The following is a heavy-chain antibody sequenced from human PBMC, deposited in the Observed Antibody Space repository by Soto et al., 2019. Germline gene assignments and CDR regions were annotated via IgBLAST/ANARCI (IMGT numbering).Heavy chain of an antibody. V-gene: IGHV3-30-3*01. CDR2: ISYDGSNK. CDR3: ARGDYGDSPDY. D-gene: IGHD4-17*01. CDR1: GFTFSSYA. J-gene: IGHJ4*02. Sequence: PGGSLRLSCAASGFTFSSYAMHWVRQAPGKGLEWVAVISYDGSNKYYADSVKGRFTISRDNSKNTLYLQMNSLRAEDTAVYYCARGDYGDSPDYWGQGTMVTVYS.